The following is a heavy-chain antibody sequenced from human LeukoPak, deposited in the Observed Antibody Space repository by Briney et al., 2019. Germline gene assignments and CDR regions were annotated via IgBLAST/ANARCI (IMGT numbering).Heavy chain of an antibody. CDR2: INHSGST. Sequence: PSETLSLTCTVSGYSISSGYYWAWMRQPPGKGLEWIGSINHSGSTYYNPSLKSRVTVSVDTSKNQVSLRLSSVTAADTAIYYCARVCSSGRCLDYWGQGTLVTVSS. D-gene: IGHD2-15*01. CDR3: ARVCSSGRCLDY. CDR1: GYSISSGYY. V-gene: IGHV4-38-2*02. J-gene: IGHJ4*02.